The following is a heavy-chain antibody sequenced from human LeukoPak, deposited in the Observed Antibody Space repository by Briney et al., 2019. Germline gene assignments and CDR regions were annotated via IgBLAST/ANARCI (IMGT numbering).Heavy chain of an antibody. Sequence: PGGSLRLSCAASGFTFSSNYMSWVRQAPGKGLEWVSVIYSGGSTYYSDFVKGRFTISRDNSKNTLYLQMNSLRAEDTAVYYCARSGWELTYYYYMDVWGKGTTVTVSS. D-gene: IGHD1-26*01. J-gene: IGHJ6*03. CDR1: GFTFSSNY. CDR2: IYSGGST. V-gene: IGHV3-53*01. CDR3: ARSGWELTYYYYMDV.